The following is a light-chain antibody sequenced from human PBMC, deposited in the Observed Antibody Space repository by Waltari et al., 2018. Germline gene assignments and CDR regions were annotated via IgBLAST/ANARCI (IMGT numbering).Light chain of an antibody. Sequence: QLVLTQSPSASASLGASVKLNCTLSSGHSSNIIAWLQQQPEKGPRYLMKVNSDGSHSKGDDIPDRFSGSSSGAARYLTISSVQSEDEADYYCQTGGHGTWVFGGGTTLTVL. CDR1: SGHSSNI. CDR3: QTGGHGTWV. CDR2: VNSDGSH. J-gene: IGLJ3*02. V-gene: IGLV4-69*01.